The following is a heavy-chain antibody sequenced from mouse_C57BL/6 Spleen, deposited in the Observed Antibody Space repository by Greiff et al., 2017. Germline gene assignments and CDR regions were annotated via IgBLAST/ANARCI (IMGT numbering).Heavy chain of an antibody. Sequence: EVQRVESGAELVRPGASVKLSCTASGFNIKDYYMHWVQQRPEQGLEWIGRIDPEDGDTEYAPQFQGKATMTADTSSNTAYLQLSSLTSEDTAVYYCTVYYGSSYDAMDYWGQGTSVTVSS. D-gene: IGHD1-1*01. CDR2: IDPEDGDT. CDR3: TVYYGSSYDAMDY. V-gene: IGHV14-1*01. J-gene: IGHJ4*01. CDR1: GFNIKDYY.